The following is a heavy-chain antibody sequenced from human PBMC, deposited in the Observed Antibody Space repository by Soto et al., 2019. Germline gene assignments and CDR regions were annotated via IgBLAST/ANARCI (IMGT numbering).Heavy chain of an antibody. CDR3: ARIVAAAAFDY. D-gene: IGHD6-13*01. J-gene: IGHJ4*02. CDR2: IYYSGST. Sequence: SETLSLTCTVSGGSISSSSYYWGWIRQPPGKGLEWIGSIYYSGSTYYNPSLKSRVTISVDTSKNQFSLKLSSVTAADTAAYYCARIVAAAAFDYWGQGTLVTVSS. V-gene: IGHV4-39*01. CDR1: GGSISSSSYY.